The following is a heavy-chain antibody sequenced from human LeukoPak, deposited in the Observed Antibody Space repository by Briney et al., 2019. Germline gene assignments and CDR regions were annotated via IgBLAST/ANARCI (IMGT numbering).Heavy chain of an antibody. V-gene: IGHV3-33*01. D-gene: IGHD3-22*01. CDR1: GFTFSSYG. CDR3: ARAQGYYYDSSGSTPDY. CDR2: IWYDGSNK. J-gene: IGHJ4*02. Sequence: GGSLRLSCVASGFTFSSYGMHWVRQAPGKGLEWVAVIWYDGSNKYYADSVKGRFTISRDNSKNTLYLQMNSLRAEDTAVYYCARAQGYYYDSSGSTPDYWGQGTLVTVSS.